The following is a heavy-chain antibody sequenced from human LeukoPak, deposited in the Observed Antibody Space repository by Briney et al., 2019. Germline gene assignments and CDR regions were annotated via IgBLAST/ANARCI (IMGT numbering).Heavy chain of an antibody. Sequence: SETLSLTCAVYGGSFSGYYWSWIRQPPGKGLEWIGEINHSGSTNYNPSLKSRVTISVDTSKNQFSLKLSSVTTADTAVYYCARGCSSTSCYAFDIWGQGTMVTVSS. CDR1: GGSFSGYY. V-gene: IGHV4-34*01. J-gene: IGHJ3*02. D-gene: IGHD2-2*01. CDR2: INHSGST. CDR3: ARGCSSTSCYAFDI.